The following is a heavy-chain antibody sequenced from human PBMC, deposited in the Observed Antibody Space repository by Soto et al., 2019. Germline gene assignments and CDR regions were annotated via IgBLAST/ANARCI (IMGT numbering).Heavy chain of an antibody. CDR1: GGSISSYY. Sequence: QVQLQESGPGLVKPSETLSLTCTVSGGSISSYYWSWIRQPPGKGLEWIGYIYYSGSTNYNPSLKSRVTISLDTSKNQFSLKLSSVTAADTAVYYCARSGGYCSSTSCYGEGVFDYWGQGTLVTVSS. CDR2: IYYSGST. CDR3: ARSGGYCSSTSCYGEGVFDY. J-gene: IGHJ4*02. D-gene: IGHD2-2*01. V-gene: IGHV4-59*01.